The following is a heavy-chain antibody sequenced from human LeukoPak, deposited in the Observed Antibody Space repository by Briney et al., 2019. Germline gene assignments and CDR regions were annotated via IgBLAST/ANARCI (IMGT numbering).Heavy chain of an antibody. CDR3: ARVWETYYYDSSGYSDAFDI. Sequence: ASVKVSCKASGYTFTSYYMHWVRQAPGQGLEWMGIINPSGGSTSYAQKFQGRVTMTRDTSTSTVYMELSSLRSEDTAVYYCARVWETYYYDSSGYSDAFDIWGQGTMVTVSS. V-gene: IGHV1-46*01. J-gene: IGHJ3*02. D-gene: IGHD3-22*01. CDR1: GYTFTSYY. CDR2: INPSGGST.